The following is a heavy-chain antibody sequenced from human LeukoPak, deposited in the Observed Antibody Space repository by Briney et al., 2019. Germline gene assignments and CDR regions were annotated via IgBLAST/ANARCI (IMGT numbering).Heavy chain of an antibody. CDR1: GRSLSSYY. V-gene: IGHV4-59*12. J-gene: IGHJ4*02. CDR2: TYYIGSN. CDR3: PVERLSNGWYYFDF. D-gene: IGHD6-19*01. Sequence: SETLSLTCTVSGRSLSSYYWSWIRPPPGKGLEWVGYTYYIGSNNNNTTLKRRVTISVDTSKNQFSLKLSSVTPTDTAGDSCPVERLSNGWYYFDFWGQGTLVSVSS.